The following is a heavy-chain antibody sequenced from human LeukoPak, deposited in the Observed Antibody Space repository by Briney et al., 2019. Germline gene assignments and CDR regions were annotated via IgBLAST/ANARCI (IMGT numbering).Heavy chain of an antibody. J-gene: IGHJ4*02. CDR3: ARQPDDSSGWNNGQDFFDY. D-gene: IGHD6-19*01. CDR2: IRGGGGST. CDR1: GFTLRSYA. Sequence: SGGSLRLSCAASGFTLRSYAMSWVRQAPGKGLEWVSGIRGGGGSTYYADSVKGRFTISRDNSKSTLLLQMNSLGAEDTAVYYCARQPDDSSGWNNGQDFFDYWGQGTLVTVSS. V-gene: IGHV3-23*01.